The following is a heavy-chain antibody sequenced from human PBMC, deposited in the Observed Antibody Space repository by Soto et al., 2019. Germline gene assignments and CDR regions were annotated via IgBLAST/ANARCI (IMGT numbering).Heavy chain of an antibody. J-gene: IGHJ6*02. V-gene: IGHV4-39*01. CDR3: ASQTTVTTHYYYGMDA. Sequence: SETLSLTCTVSGGSISSSSYYWGWIRQPPGKGLEWIGSIYYSGSTYYNPSLKSRATISVDTSKNQFSLKLSSVTAADTAVYYCASQTTVTTHYYYGMDAWGQGTTVTVSS. D-gene: IGHD4-17*01. CDR1: GGSISSSSYY. CDR2: IYYSGST.